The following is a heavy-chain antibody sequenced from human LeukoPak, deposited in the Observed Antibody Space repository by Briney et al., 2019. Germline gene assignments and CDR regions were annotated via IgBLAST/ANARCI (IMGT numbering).Heavy chain of an antibody. V-gene: IGHV6-1*01. J-gene: IGHJ6*02. CDR1: GDSVSSNSAA. D-gene: IGHD6-13*01. CDR2: TYYRSKWYN. Sequence: SQTLSLTCAISGDSVSSNSAAWNWIRQSPSRGLEWLGRTYYRSKWYNDYAVSVKSRITINPGTSKNQFSLQLNSVTPEDTAVYYCARDGRPGYSSSWYVDYYYYGMDVWGQGTTVTVSS. CDR3: ARDGRPGYSSSWYVDYYYYGMDV.